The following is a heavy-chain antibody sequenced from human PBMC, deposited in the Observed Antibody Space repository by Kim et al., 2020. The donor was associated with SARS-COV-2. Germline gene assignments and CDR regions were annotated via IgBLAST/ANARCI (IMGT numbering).Heavy chain of an antibody. J-gene: IGHJ3*02. CDR2: LHYGGST. CDR3: ARHEPYSRDGFDI. V-gene: IGHV4-59*08. D-gene: IGHD4-4*01. Sequence: SETLSLTCTVSGASVSDYYWSWIRQPPGTGLEWIGYLHYGGSTNYNPSLKSRVTMSADKSENQFSLKLFSVTTADTAVYYCARHEPYSRDGFDIWGQGTTVTVSS. CDR1: GASVSDYY.